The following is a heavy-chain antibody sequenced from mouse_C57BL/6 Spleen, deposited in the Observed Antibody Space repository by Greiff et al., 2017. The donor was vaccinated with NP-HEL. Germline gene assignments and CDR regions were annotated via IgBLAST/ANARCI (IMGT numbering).Heavy chain of an antibody. CDR3: ARFRLDAREAMDD. D-gene: IGHD2-3*01. Sequence: QVQLQQPGAELVMPGASVKLSCKASGYTFTSYWMHWVKQRPGQGLEWIGEIDPSDSYTNYNQKFKGKSTLTVDKSSSTAYMQLSSLTSEDSAVYYCARFRLDAREAMDDWGQGTSVTVSS. V-gene: IGHV1-69*01. CDR2: IDPSDSYT. CDR1: GYTFTSYW. J-gene: IGHJ4*01.